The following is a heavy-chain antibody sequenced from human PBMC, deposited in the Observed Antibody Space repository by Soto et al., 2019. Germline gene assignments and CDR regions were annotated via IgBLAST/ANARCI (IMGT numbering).Heavy chain of an antibody. J-gene: IGHJ3*01. D-gene: IGHD1-26*01. CDR3: ARDGGSPGNHYSASDL. V-gene: IGHV3-30*04. CDR2: ISPDGSDT. Sequence: HPGGSLRLSCAGSRFTFSSYAMHWVRQAPGKGLEWVSVISPDGSDTFYAESVKGRFTISRDNSKNTMYVQMNSLRPEDTAIYYCARDGGSPGNHYSASDLWGQGTMVTVSS. CDR1: RFTFSSYA.